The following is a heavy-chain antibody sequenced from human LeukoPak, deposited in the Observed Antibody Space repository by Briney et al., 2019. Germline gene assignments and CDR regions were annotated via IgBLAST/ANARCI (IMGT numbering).Heavy chain of an antibody. CDR3: ARDPLYRGMDV. CDR1: GFTVSSNY. Sequence: GGSLRLSCAASGFTVSSNYMSWVRQAPGKGLEWVSVIYSGGSTYYADSVKGRFTISRDNSKNTLYLQMNSLRAEDTAVYYCARDPLYRGMDVWGQGTTVTVSS. J-gene: IGHJ6*02. V-gene: IGHV3-66*01. D-gene: IGHD2/OR15-2a*01. CDR2: IYSGGST.